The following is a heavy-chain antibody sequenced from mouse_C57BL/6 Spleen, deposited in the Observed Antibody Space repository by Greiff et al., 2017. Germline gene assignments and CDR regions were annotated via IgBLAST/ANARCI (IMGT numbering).Heavy chain of an antibody. J-gene: IGHJ3*01. CDR1: GYTFTDYY. D-gene: IGHD2-4*01. CDR2: INPNNGGT. CDR3: ARDGYYDYDKFAY. Sequence: EVQLQQSGPELVKPGASVKISCKASGYTFTDYYMNWVKQSHGKSLEWIGDINPNNGGTSYNQKFKGKATLTVDKYSSTAYMELRSLTSEDSAVYYCARDGYYDYDKFAYWGQGTLVTVSA. V-gene: IGHV1-26*01.